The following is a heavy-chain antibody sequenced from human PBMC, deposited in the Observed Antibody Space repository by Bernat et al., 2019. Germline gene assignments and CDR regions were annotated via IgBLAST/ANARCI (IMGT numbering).Heavy chain of an antibody. V-gene: IGHV3-23*01. D-gene: IGHD3-22*01. CDR1: GFTFNNYA. Sequence: EVQLLESGGTLVQPGGSLRLSCAASGFTFNNYAMAWVRQAPGKGLEWVSTISGSRGSTFYADSVKGRFTISRDNSKNTLYLQMSSLRAEDAAGYFWAKGWGDYWYFDFGYRGQGTPVNVPS. J-gene: IGHJ4*01. CDR2: ISGSRGST. CDR3: AKGWGDYWYFDFGY.